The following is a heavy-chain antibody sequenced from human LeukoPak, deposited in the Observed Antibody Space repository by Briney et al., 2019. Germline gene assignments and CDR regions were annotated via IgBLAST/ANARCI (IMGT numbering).Heavy chain of an antibody. V-gene: IGHV3-66*03. J-gene: IGHJ4*02. CDR2: IYSSGST. CDR3: AKGTKDYYGSGSFYLSRDHFISR. Sequence: GGSLTLSCAACGFTVSTNYKSWVRQAPGKGLEWVSVIYSSGSTNYADSVKGRFTISRDNSMHTLHLQMNSLRAEDTAVYYCAKGTKDYYGSGSFYLSRDHFISRWGQGTLVTASS. D-gene: IGHD3-10*01. CDR1: GFTVSTNY.